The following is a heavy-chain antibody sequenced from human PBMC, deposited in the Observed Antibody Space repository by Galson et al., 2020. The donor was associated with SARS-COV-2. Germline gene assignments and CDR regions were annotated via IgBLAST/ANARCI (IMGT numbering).Heavy chain of an antibody. J-gene: IGHJ6*02. CDR3: AKQGGLFDRFGLYGMDV. V-gene: IGHV3-30*18. CDR1: GFSFNNYG. CDR2: ISYVGVNT. Sequence: GESLKISCAASGFSFNNYGLHWVRQAPGKGLEWVALISYVGVNTFYADSVKGRFTISKDNSKSTVYLHMHSLRTEDTAVYYCAKQGGLFDRFGLYGMDVWGQGTTVTVSS. D-gene: IGHD3-16*01.